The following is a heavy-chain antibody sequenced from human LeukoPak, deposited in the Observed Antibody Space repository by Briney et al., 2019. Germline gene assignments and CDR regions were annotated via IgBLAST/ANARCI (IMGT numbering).Heavy chain of an antibody. J-gene: IGHJ4*02. Sequence: SETLSLTCTVSGGSISSYCWSCIRQPAGKGLEWIGCICTSGSTNYNPSLKSRVTMSVDTSKNQFSLKLSSVTAADTAVYYCAEGGQWLRVWGQGTLVTVSS. CDR1: GGSISSYC. CDR3: AEGGQWLRV. D-gene: IGHD6-19*01. CDR2: ICTSGST. V-gene: IGHV4-4*07.